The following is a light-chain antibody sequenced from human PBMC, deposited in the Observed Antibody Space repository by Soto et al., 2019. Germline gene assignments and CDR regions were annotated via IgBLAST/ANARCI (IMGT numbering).Light chain of an antibody. CDR2: WAS. V-gene: IGKV4-1*01. CDR1: QSVLYSSNNKNY. CDR3: QQYYSTPPT. Sequence: DIVMTQSPDSLAVSLGERATINCKSSQSVLYSSNNKNYLAWYQQKPGQPPKLLIYWASTRDSGVPDRFSGSGSGTDFTLTISSLQAEDVAVYYCQQYYSTPPTFGHGTKVEIK. J-gene: IGKJ1*01.